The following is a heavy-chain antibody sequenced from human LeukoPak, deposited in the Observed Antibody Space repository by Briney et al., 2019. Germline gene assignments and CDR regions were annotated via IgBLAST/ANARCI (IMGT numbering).Heavy chain of an antibody. V-gene: IGHV1-8*03. CDR2: MNHNRGNT. D-gene: IGHD2-2*01. J-gene: IGHJ5*02. Sequence: ASVKVSCMASGYTFTSYDINWVRQATGQGLEGRGCMNHNRGNTGYAQKFQGSVTITRNHSISTPYMQLSSMRSEDTAVYYCARGLAVVVPAAIHWFDPWGQGTLVTVSS. CDR3: ARGLAVVVPAAIHWFDP. CDR1: GYTFTSYD.